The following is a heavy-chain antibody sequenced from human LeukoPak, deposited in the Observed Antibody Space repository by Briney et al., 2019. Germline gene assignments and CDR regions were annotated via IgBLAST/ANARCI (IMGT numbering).Heavy chain of an antibody. J-gene: IGHJ4*02. CDR2: ISYSGST. CDR3: ARAMELWFGELFGGYYFDY. Sequence: SETLSLTCAVSGVSINNGSYSWSWIRQPPGKGLDWIGYISYSGSTYYNPSLKSRVTISVDTSKNQFSLKLSSVTAADTAVYYCARAMELWFGELFGGYYFDYWGQGTLVTVSS. CDR1: GVSINNGSYS. V-gene: IGHV4-30-4*07. D-gene: IGHD3-10*01.